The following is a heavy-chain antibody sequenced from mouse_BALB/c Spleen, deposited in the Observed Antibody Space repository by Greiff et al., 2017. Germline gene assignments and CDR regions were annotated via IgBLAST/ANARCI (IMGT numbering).Heavy chain of an antibody. Sequence: DVHLVESGGGLVQPGGSMKLSCVASGFTFSNYWMNWVRQSPEKGLEWVAEIRLKSNNYATHYAESVKGRFTISRDDSKSSVYLQMNNLRAEDTGIYYCTRRDYDREFAYWGQGTLVTVSA. CDR3: TRRDYDREFAY. CDR1: GFTFSNYW. D-gene: IGHD2-4*01. V-gene: IGHV6-6*02. J-gene: IGHJ3*01. CDR2: IRLKSNNYAT.